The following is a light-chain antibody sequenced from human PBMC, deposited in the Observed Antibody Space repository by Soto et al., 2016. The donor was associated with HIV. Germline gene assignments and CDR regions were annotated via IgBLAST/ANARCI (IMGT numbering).Light chain of an antibody. J-gene: IGKJ2*01. V-gene: IGKV1-5*03. Sequence: DIQLTQSPSTLSAAVGDRVTITCRASQSVNDWLAWYQQKPGTPPSLLIYKVSTLESGVPSRFSGSGSGTEFTLTISSLQPDDFATYYCQQYNSYTFGQGTKLEIK. CDR3: QQYNSYT. CDR2: KVS. CDR1: QSVNDW.